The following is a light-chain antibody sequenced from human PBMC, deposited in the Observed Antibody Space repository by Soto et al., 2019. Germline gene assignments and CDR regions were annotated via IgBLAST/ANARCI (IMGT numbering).Light chain of an antibody. CDR2: KAT. CDR3: QQYNDFQYT. J-gene: IGKJ2*01. CDR1: QIIGSW. Sequence: DIQMTQSPSTLSASVGDGVTITCRASQIIGSWLAWYQQKPGKAPKLLIYKATNLQSGVPSRFSGSGSGTDFSLNISSLPPEDSATYFCQQYNDFQYTCGPGTKLEI. V-gene: IGKV1-5*03.